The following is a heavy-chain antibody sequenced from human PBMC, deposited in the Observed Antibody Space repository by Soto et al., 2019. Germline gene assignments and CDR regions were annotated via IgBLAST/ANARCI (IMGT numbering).Heavy chain of an antibody. D-gene: IGHD6-13*01. Sequence: QVQLLQSGAEVKKPGSSVRVSCTASGDIFTRYSFSWVRQAPGQGLEWMGGVIPLFGTSNYGQKFQGRVTITADKSTSTAFMEITGLRSDDTAVYYCAGAPAGDYYYYYKLDVWGQGTAVTVS. CDR3: AGAPAGDYYYYYKLDV. J-gene: IGHJ6*02. CDR1: GDIFTRYS. V-gene: IGHV1-69*06. CDR2: VIPLFGTS.